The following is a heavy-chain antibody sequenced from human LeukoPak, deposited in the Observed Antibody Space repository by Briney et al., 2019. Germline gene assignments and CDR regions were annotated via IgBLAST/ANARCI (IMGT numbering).Heavy chain of an antibody. Sequence: GGSLRLSCAASGFTFSSYWMHWVRQAPGKGLVWVSRISSDGSSTSYADSVKGRFTISRDNAKNTLYLQMNSLRAEDTAVYYCARLAAATTFRIYYYYYMDVWGKGTTVTVSS. CDR3: ARLAAATTFRIYYYYYMDV. J-gene: IGHJ6*03. CDR1: GFTFSSYW. V-gene: IGHV3-74*01. D-gene: IGHD6-13*01. CDR2: ISSDGSST.